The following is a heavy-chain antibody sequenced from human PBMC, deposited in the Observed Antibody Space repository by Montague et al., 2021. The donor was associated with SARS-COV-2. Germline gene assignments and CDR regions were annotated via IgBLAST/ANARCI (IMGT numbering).Heavy chain of an antibody. V-gene: IGHV3-11*01. J-gene: IGHJ6*02. CDR3: ARAPNYDVSTGYYYYAQDV. D-gene: IGHD3-16*01. CDR1: EFSFSDYY. CDR2: ISSGGTAT. Sequence: SLRLSCSASEFSFSDYYMAWIRQAPGKGPEWVAYISSGGTATYYXDSVRGRFTISRDNAKKSLHLQMNSLTAADAAVYYCARAPNYDVSTGYYYYAQDVWGQGTTVVVSS.